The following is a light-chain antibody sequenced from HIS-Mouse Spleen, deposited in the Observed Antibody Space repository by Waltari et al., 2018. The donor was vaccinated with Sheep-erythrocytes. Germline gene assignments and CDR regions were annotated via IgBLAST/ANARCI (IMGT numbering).Light chain of an antibody. V-gene: IGKV2-28*01. CDR1: QSPLHSNGYNY. CDR2: LGS. CDR3: MQALQTPT. J-gene: IGKJ5*01. Sequence: DIVMTQSPLSLPVTPGEPASISCRSSQSPLHSNGYNYLDWYLQKPGQSHQLLIYLGSYRASGVPDRFSGSGSGTDVTLKISRVEAEDVGVYYCMQALQTPTFGQGTRLEIK.